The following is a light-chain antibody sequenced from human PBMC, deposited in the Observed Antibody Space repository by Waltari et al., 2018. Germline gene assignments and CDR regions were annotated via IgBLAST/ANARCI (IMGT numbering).Light chain of an antibody. Sequence: QSALTQPPSASGSRGQSVTISCTGTSSDVGGYNYVSWNQHHPGEAPKLMIFEVNKRPSGVPDRFSGSKSGNTASLTVSGLQAEDDADYYCSSYAGSNNLVFGTGTKVTVL. CDR3: SSYAGSNNLV. CDR2: EVN. CDR1: SSDVGGYNY. V-gene: IGLV2-8*01. J-gene: IGLJ1*01.